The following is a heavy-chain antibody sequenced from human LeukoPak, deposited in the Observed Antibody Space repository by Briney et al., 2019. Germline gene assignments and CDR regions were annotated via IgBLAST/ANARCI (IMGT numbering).Heavy chain of an antibody. D-gene: IGHD6-19*01. Sequence: GGSLRLSCAASGFTFSDFTIYWVRQASGKGLEWVGRVRGKADHYATEYSASVKGRFTLSRDESKNTAYLQMNSLKTEDTAIYYCTRPMDGWYFYFMDVWGKGTTVTVSS. CDR3: TRPMDGWYFYFMDV. J-gene: IGHJ6*03. CDR2: VRGKADHYAT. CDR1: GFTFSDFT. V-gene: IGHV3-73*01.